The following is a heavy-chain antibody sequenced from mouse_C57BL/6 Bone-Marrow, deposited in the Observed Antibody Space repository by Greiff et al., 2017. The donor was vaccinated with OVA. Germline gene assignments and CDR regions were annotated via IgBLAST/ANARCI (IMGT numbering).Heavy chain of an antibody. Sequence: VQLQQSGAELMKPGASVKLSCKATGYTFTGYWIEWVKQRPGHGLEWIGEILPGSGSTHYNEKVKGKATFTADTSSNTAYMQLSSLTTEDSAIYYCARVETGRGGYFDYWGQGTTLTVSS. J-gene: IGHJ2*01. D-gene: IGHD4-1*01. V-gene: IGHV1-9*01. CDR1: GYTFTGYW. CDR3: ARVETGRGGYFDY. CDR2: ILPGSGST.